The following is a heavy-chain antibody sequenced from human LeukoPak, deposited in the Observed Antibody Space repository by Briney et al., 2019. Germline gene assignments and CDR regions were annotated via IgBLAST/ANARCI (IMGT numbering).Heavy chain of an antibody. V-gene: IGHV3-20*04. J-gene: IGHJ5*02. CDR3: ARSPTFRGWFDP. D-gene: IGHD2/OR15-2a*01. CDR2: INWNGGST. CDR1: GFTFDDYG. Sequence: RAGGSLRLSCAASGFTFDDYGMSWVRQAPGKGLEWVSGINWNGGSTGYADSVKGRFTISRDNAKNSLYLQVNSLRAEDTAVYYCARSPTFRGWFDPWGQGTLVTVSS.